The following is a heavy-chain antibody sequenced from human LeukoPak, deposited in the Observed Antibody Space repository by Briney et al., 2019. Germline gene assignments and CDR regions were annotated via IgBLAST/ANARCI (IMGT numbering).Heavy chain of an antibody. J-gene: IGHJ4*02. D-gene: IGHD5-18*01. V-gene: IGHV4-34*01. CDR3: AREIGGYTYGYVPREVSYYFDY. Sequence: SETLSLTCAVYGGSFSGYYWSWIRQPPGKGLEWIGEINHSGSTNYNPSLKSRVTISVDTSKNRFSLKLSSVTAADTAVYYCAREIGGYTYGYVPREVSYYFDYWGQGTLVTVSS. CDR2: INHSGST. CDR1: GGSFSGYY.